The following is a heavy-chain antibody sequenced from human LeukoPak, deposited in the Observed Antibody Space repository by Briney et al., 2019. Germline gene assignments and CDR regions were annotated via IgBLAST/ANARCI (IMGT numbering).Heavy chain of an antibody. J-gene: IGHJ4*02. CDR2: ISYDGSNK. Sequence: PGGSLRLSCAASGFTFSSYGMHWVRQAPGKGLEWVAVISYDGSNKYYADSVKGRFTISRDNSKNTLYLQMNSLRAEDTAVYYCAKDWHSRDGYNWGQGTLVTVSS. V-gene: IGHV3-30*18. CDR3: AKDWHSRDGYN. CDR1: GFTFSSYG. D-gene: IGHD5-24*01.